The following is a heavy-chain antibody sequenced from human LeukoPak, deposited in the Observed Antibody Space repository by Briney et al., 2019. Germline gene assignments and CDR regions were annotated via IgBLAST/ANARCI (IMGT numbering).Heavy chain of an antibody. J-gene: IGHJ3*01. D-gene: IGHD6-6*01. CDR2: ISTYNGNK. CDR3: ARQSYRITARPSDAFDV. CDR1: GYTFTNYG. V-gene: IGHV1-18*01. Sequence: ASVTVSCKASGYTFTNYGISWVRQAPGQGLEWMGWISTYNGNKKYVQRLQDRVTMTTDTSTSTAYMELRSLRSDDTAVYHCARQSYRITARPSDAFDVWGQGTMVTVSS.